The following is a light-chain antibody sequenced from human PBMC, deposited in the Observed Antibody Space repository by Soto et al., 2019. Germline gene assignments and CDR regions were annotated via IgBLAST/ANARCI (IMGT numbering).Light chain of an antibody. CDR2: DAS. V-gene: IGKV3-20*01. CDR3: QQFSRYPIN. CDR1: QTVRNNY. Sequence: GLTHSPGTLSATTLHRATLSFRASQTVRNNYLAWYQQKPGQAPRLLIYDASSRATGIPDRFSGGGSGTDFTLTISRLEPEDFAVYCCQQFSRYPINFGGRSKADIK. J-gene: IGKJ4*01.